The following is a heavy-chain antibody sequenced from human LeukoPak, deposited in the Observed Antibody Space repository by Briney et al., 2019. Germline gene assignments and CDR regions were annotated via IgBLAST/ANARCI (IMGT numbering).Heavy chain of an antibody. V-gene: IGHV4-39*07. CDR3: ARDLVSTLWFGGEGFDP. J-gene: IGHJ5*02. CDR2: IYYSGST. Sequence: SETLSLTCTVSGGSISSSSYYWGWIRQPPGKGLEWIGSIYYSGSTYCNPSLKSRVTISVDTSKNQFSLKLSSVTAADTAVYYCARDLVSTLWFGGEGFDPWGQGTLVTVSS. CDR1: GGSISSSSYY. D-gene: IGHD3-10*01.